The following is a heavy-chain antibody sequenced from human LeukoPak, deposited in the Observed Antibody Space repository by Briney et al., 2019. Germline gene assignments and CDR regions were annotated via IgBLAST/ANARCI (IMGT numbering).Heavy chain of an antibody. CDR1: GFTFSSYA. D-gene: IGHD2-2*01. CDR3: ARDDGYCSSTSCYNWFDP. V-gene: IGHV3-30*04. Sequence: GRSLRLSCAASGFTFSSYAMHWVRQAPGKGLEWVAVISYDGSNKYYADSVKGRFTISRDNSKNTLYLQMNSLRAEDMAVYYCARDDGYCSSTSCYNWFDPWGQGTLVTVSS. CDR2: ISYDGSNK. J-gene: IGHJ5*02.